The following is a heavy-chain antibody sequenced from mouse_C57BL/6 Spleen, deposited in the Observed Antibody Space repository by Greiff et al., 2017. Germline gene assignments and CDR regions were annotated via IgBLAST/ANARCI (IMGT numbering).Heavy chain of an antibody. CDR2: ISDGGSYT. CDR1: GFTFSSYA. CDR3: ARDRGKYFDY. V-gene: IGHV5-4*01. J-gene: IGHJ2*01. Sequence: EVHLVESGGGLVKPGGSLKLSCAASGFTFSSYAMSWVRQTPEKRLEWVATISDGGSYTYYPDNVKGRFTISRDNAKNNLYLQMSHLKSEDTAMYYCARDRGKYFDYWGQGTTLTVSS. D-gene: IGHD2-1*01.